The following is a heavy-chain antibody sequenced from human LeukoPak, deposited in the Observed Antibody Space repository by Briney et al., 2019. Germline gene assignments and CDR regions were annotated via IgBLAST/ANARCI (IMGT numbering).Heavy chain of an antibody. D-gene: IGHD3-10*02. J-gene: IGHJ6*04. CDR1: GFTFDDYG. CDR2: INWNGKST. V-gene: IGHV3-20*04. CDR3: AELGITMIGGV. Sequence: LPGGSLRLSCAASGFTFDDYGMSWVRQTPGKGLEWVSGINWNGKSTGYADSVKGRFTISRDNAKNSLYQQMNSLRAEDTAVYYCAELGITMIGGVWGKGTTVTISS.